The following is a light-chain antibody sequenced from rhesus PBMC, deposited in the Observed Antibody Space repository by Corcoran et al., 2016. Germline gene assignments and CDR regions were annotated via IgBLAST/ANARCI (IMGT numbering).Light chain of an antibody. J-gene: IGKJ1*01. CDR2: GAS. CDR3: QQDYSWPPT. V-gene: IGKV3-42*01. Sequence: EIVMTQSPATLSLSPGERATLSCRASQSVSSSLAWYQQKPGQAPKLLIYGASSRATGIPDRFRGSGFGTDFTLTIRSLEPEDVGVYYCQQDYSWPPTFGQGTKVEIK. CDR1: QSVSSS.